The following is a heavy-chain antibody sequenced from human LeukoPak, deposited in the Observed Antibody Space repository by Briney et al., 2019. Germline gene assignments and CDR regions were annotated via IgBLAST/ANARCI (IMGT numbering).Heavy chain of an antibody. Sequence: GGSLRLSCATSGFTFSNYAMSWVRQAPGKGLEWVSTISGSGVNTYYADSVKGRFTISRDNSKNTLYLQMNSLRAEDTAVYYCARDRIAVAGTHYYYYGMDVWGQGTTVTVSS. D-gene: IGHD6-19*01. J-gene: IGHJ6*02. CDR3: ARDRIAVAGTHYYYYGMDV. V-gene: IGHV3-23*01. CDR1: GFTFSNYA. CDR2: ISGSGVNT.